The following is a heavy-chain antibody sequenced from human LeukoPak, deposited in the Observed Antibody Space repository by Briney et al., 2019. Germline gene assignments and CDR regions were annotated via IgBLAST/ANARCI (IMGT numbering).Heavy chain of an antibody. D-gene: IGHD1-26*01. V-gene: IGHV3-74*01. Sequence: GGSLRLSCAASGFTFSNYWMYWVRQGPGKGLVWVSRINSDGSTTNYADSVKGRFTVSRDNAKKTLYLQMNSLRAEDTAVYYCARDSGRDYWGQGTLVTVSS. CDR1: GFTFSNYW. CDR3: ARDSGRDY. CDR2: INSDGSTT. J-gene: IGHJ4*02.